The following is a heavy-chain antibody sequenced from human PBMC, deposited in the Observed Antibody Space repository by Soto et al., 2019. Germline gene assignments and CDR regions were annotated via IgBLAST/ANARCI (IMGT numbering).Heavy chain of an antibody. V-gene: IGHV1-24*01. J-gene: IGHJ4*02. Sequence: RASVKVSCKVSGYSLSDLSIHWVRQAPGKGLEWMGGLDAEDGETIYAQKLQGRGTMTEDTSTDTAYMELSSLTSEYTAMYYCATLPRAIERTPASIWSFGSWGQGTLGIVGS. CDR2: LDAEDGET. D-gene: IGHD2-2*01. CDR3: ATLPRAIERTPASIWSFGS. CDR1: GYSLSDLS.